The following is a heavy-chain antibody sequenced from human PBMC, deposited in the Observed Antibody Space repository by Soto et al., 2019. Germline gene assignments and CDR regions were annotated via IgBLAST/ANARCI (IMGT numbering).Heavy chain of an antibody. CDR3: ASKGSSSFLIYYYYGMDV. D-gene: IGHD6-6*01. CDR2: IYYSGST. V-gene: IGHV4-39*01. CDR1: VGSISSSSYY. Sequence: PSETLSLTCTVSVGSISSSSYYWGWIRQPPGKGLEWIGSIYYSGSTYYNPSLKSRVTISVDTSKNQFSLKLSSVTAADTAVYYCASKGSSSFLIYYYYGMDVWGQGTTVTVSS. J-gene: IGHJ6*02.